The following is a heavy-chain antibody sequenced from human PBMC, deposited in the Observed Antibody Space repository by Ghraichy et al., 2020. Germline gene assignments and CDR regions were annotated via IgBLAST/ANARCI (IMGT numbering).Heavy chain of an antibody. CDR3: TRDRAFKCFDY. J-gene: IGHJ4*02. CDR1: GFNFTSSW. CDR2: IKPDGSEN. D-gene: IGHD3-10*01. V-gene: IGHV3-7*03. Sequence: GGSLRLSCAASGFNFTSSWMNWVRQAPGKELEWVAVIKPDGSENYHVDSVTGRFTISRDNARNSLYLQMNSLRAEDTAFYYCTRDRAFKCFDYWGQGTLVTVSS.